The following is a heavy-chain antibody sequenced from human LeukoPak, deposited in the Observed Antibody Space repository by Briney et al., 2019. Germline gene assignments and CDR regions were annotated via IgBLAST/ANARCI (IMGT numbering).Heavy chain of an antibody. V-gene: IGHV3-74*01. CDR2: INSDGSST. J-gene: IGHJ4*02. CDR3: ARASSGWPPLIDY. CDR1: GFTFNSHW. D-gene: IGHD6-19*01. Sequence: GGSLRLXCAASGFTFNSHWMHWVRQAPGKGLVSVSRINSDGSSTSYADSVKGRFTISRDNAKNTLYLQMNSLRAEDTAVYYCARASSGWPPLIDYWGQGTLVTVSS.